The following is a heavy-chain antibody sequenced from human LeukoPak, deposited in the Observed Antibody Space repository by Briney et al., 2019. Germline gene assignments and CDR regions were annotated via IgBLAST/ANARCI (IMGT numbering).Heavy chain of an antibody. Sequence: PGRSLRLSCAASGFTFGANSMHWVRQAPGKGLEWVALIWYDGSNKYYADSVKGRFTISRDNSKNTLYLQMNGLRAEDTAMYYCARELGYSNGHGMDVWGQGTTVTVSS. D-gene: IGHD4-11*01. J-gene: IGHJ6*02. CDR2: IWYDGSNK. CDR1: GFTFGANS. V-gene: IGHV3-33*01. CDR3: ARELGYSNGHGMDV.